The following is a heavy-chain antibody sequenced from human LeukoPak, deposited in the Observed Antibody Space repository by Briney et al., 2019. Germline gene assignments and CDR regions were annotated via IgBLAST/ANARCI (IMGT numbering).Heavy chain of an antibody. CDR2: MNPNSGNT. CDR3: AKDTYSSSSPPHPR. V-gene: IGHV1-8*03. Sequence: ASVKVSCKASGYTFTSYDINWVRQATGQGLEWMGWMNPNSGNTGYAQKFQGRVTITRNTSISTAYMELSSLRSEDTAVYYCAKDTYSSSSPPHPRWGQGTLVTVSS. CDR1: GYTFTSYD. J-gene: IGHJ4*02. D-gene: IGHD6-6*01.